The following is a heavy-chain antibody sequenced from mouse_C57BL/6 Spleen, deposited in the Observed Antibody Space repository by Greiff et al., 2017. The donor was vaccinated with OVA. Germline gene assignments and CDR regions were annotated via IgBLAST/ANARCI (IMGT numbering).Heavy chain of an antibody. D-gene: IGHD1-1*01. CDR3: ARYSYYGSSYDYFDY. Sequence: VQLQQPGAELVKPGASVKMSCKASGYTFTSYWITWVKPRPGQGLEWIGDIYPGSGSTNYNEKFKSKATLTVYTSSSTAYMQLSSLTSEDSAVYYCARYSYYGSSYDYFDYWGQGTTLTVSS. CDR1: GYTFTSYW. J-gene: IGHJ2*01. CDR2: IYPGSGST. V-gene: IGHV1-55*01.